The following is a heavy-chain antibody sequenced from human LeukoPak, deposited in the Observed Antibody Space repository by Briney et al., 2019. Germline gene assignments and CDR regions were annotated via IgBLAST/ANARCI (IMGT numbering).Heavy chain of an antibody. CDR3: ARHLLPSSRVVDWFDP. J-gene: IGHJ5*02. Sequence: PSETLSLTCTVSGGTISSYYWNWIRQPPGKGLEWIGSIYYSGSTYYNPSLKSRVTISVDTSKNQFSLKLSSVTAADTAVYYCARHLLPSSRVVDWFDPWGQGTLVTVSS. CDR2: IYYSGST. CDR1: GGTISSYY. V-gene: IGHV4-59*05. D-gene: IGHD2-2*01.